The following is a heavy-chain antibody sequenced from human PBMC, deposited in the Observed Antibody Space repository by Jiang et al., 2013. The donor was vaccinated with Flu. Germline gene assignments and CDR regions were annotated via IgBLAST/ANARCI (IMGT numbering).Heavy chain of an antibody. Sequence: EVKKPGASVKVSCKASGYTFTGYYMHWVRQAPGQGLEWMGWINPNSGGTNYAQKFQGRVTMTRDTSISTAYMELSRLRSDDTAVYYCAREDDYGDIDFQHWGQGTLVTVSS. V-gene: IGHV1-2*02. J-gene: IGHJ1*01. CDR1: GYTFTGYY. D-gene: IGHD4-17*01. CDR2: INPNSGGT. CDR3: AREDDYGDIDFQH.